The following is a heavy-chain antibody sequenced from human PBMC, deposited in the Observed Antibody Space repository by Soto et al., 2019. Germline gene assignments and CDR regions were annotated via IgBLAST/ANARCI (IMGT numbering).Heavy chain of an antibody. D-gene: IGHD2-2*01. V-gene: IGHV4-39*02. CDR3: ARLVVVAPVANA. CDR2: IFYTGTT. Sequence: SETLSLTCSVSGGSINYNSYYWGWIRQPPGKGLEWVGGIFYTGTTYYSPSLKDRVTISVDTSKNSFPLNLTSVTAADTAVYFCARLVVVAPVANAWGQGTLVTVSS. J-gene: IGHJ5*02. CDR1: GGSINYNSYY.